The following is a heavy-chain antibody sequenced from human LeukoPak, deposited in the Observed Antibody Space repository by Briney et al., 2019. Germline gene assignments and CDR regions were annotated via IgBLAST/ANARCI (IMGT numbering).Heavy chain of an antibody. CDR2: IRSKTYGGTA. D-gene: IGHD1-26*01. V-gene: IGHV3-49*04. Sequence: GRSLSLSCTASGFTLGDYAMSWVRQAPGKGREWVGFIRSKTYGGTAEYAASVKGRFTISRDDSKSIAYLQMNRLKTEDTAVYYCKSAGSYYWGQGTLVIVSS. CDR3: KSAGSYY. CDR1: GFTLGDYA. J-gene: IGHJ4*02.